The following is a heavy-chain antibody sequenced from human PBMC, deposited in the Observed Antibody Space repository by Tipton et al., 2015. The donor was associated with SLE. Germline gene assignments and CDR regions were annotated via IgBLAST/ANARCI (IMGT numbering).Heavy chain of an antibody. Sequence: TLSLTCTVSGGSISSHYWSWIRQPPGKGLEWIGYIYYSGSTNYNPSLKSRVTISVDTSKNQFSLKLSSVTAADTAVYYCARDTGYKRHYYGMDVWGQGTTVTVSS. CDR2: IYYSGST. D-gene: IGHD5-24*01. J-gene: IGHJ6*02. CDR1: GGSISSHY. V-gene: IGHV4-59*11. CDR3: ARDTGYKRHYYGMDV.